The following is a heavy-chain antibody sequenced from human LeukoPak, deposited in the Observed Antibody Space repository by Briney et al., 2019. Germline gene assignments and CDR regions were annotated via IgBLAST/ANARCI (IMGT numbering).Heavy chain of an antibody. CDR2: INGGGSST. V-gene: IGHV3-23*01. CDR1: GFTFSSYE. D-gene: IGHD1-14*01. Sequence: GGALRLSCAASGFTFSSYEMNWVRQAPGKGLEWASAINGGGSSTYYADSVKGRFTISRDNSKNTLYLQMNSLRAEDTAVYYCAKPARTDYVDYWGQGTLVTVSS. J-gene: IGHJ4*02. CDR3: AKPARTDYVDY.